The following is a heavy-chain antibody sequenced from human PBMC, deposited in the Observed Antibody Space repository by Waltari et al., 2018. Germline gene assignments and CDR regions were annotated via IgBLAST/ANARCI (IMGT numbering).Heavy chain of an antibody. J-gene: IGHJ4*01. CDR2: IHYSGST. Sequence: QVQLHQWGAGQLKPSETLSLTCAVSGESFLGYFWSWIRQSPGKGLEWLGSIHYSGSTNNNQTLERRLSLSVDTTKKRFSLSLTSVTAADAALYFCARYGEVPASYFFDYWGQGTLVTVSS. V-gene: IGHV4-34*01. D-gene: IGHD2-21*01. CDR3: ARYGEVPASYFFDY. CDR1: GESFLGYF.